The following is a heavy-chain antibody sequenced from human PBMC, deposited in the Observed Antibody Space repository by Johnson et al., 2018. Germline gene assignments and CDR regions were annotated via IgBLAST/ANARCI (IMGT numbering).Heavy chain of an antibody. J-gene: IGHJ3*02. V-gene: IGHV3-11*01. Sequence: QVQLVQSGGGLVKPGGSLRLSCAASGFIFSDYYMAWIRQAPGKGLQWVSYISNTGVTKTYADSVEGRFTISRDNAKNSLYLEMNSLRADDTAVYYCTRELGVACDMWGQGTLVTGSS. CDR2: ISNTGVTK. CDR1: GFIFSDYY. D-gene: IGHD3-3*02. CDR3: TRELGVACDM.